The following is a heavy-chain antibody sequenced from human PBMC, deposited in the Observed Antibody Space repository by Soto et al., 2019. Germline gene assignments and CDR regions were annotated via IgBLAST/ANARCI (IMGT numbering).Heavy chain of an antibody. CDR1: GFTFSSYG. CDR3: AKDPERWLQGVYGMDV. Sequence: GGSLRLSCAASGFTFSSYGMHWVRQAPGKGLEWVAIISYDGSNEYYADSVKGRFTISRDNSKNTLYLQMNSLRAEDTAVYFCAKDPERWLQGVYGMDVWGQGTTVTVSS. V-gene: IGHV3-30*18. J-gene: IGHJ6*02. CDR2: ISYDGSNE. D-gene: IGHD5-12*01.